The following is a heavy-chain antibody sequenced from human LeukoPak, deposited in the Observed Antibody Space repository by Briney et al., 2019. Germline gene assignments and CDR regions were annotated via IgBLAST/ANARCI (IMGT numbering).Heavy chain of an antibody. D-gene: IGHD2-15*01. Sequence: SETLSLTCAVSGGSLSGYFWCWFRHPPAKGREWFGEISDNGSINFNPSLNRRVNISVDKAKNRLSLKLSSVIGADTAVYYCARARVDRDTPYYFDYWGQGALVNVSS. CDR2: ISDNGSI. J-gene: IGHJ4*02. CDR3: ARARVDRDTPYYFDY. CDR1: GGSLSGYF. V-gene: IGHV4-34*01.